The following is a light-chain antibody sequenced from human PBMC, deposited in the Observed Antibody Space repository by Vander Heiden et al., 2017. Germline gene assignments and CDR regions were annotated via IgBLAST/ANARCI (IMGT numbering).Light chain of an antibody. CDR3: QSYDSSLSGSKVV. V-gene: IGLV1-40*01. Sequence: HSVLTQPPSLSRAPGQTVTISSPGSSSNIGAGYDVHWYQQLPGTAPKLLIYGNSNRPSGVPDRFSGSNSGPSASLAIAGLQAEDEADYYCQSYDSSLSGSKVVFGGGTKLSVL. CDR2: GNS. J-gene: IGLJ2*01. CDR1: SSNIGAGYD.